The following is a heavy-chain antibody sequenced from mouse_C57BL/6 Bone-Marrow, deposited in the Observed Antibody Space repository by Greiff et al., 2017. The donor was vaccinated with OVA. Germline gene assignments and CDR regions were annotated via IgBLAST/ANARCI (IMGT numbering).Heavy chain of an antibody. J-gene: IGHJ2*01. D-gene: IGHD1-1*01. CDR1: GFNIKDDY. Sequence: VQLKQSGAELVRPGASVKLSCTASGFNIKDDYMHWVKQRPEQGLEWIGWNDPENGDTEYASKFQGKATITADPSSNTAYLQLSSLTSEDTAVYYCTTTYYYGRYYGGQGTTLTVSS. CDR2: NDPENGDT. CDR3: TTTYYYGRYY. V-gene: IGHV14-4*01.